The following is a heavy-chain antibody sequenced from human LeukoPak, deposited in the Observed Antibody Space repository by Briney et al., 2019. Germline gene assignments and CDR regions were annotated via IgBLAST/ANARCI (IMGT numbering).Heavy chain of an antibody. Sequence: ASVKVSCKASGGTFSSYAISWVRQAPGQGLEWMGGIIPIFGTANYAQKFQGRVTITADESTSTAYMELSSLRSEDTAVYYCARPNITIFGVVTHGAFDIWGQGTMVTVSS. CDR2: IIPIFGTA. J-gene: IGHJ3*02. D-gene: IGHD3-3*01. V-gene: IGHV1-69*13. CDR1: GGTFSSYA. CDR3: ARPNITIFGVVTHGAFDI.